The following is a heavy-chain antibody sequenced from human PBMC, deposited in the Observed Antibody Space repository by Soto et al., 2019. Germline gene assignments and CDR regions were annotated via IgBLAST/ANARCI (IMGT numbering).Heavy chain of an antibody. J-gene: IGHJ4*02. V-gene: IGHV4-59*01. Sequence: QVQLQESGPGLVKPSETLSLTCTVSGGSISSYYWSWIRQPPGKGLEWIGYIYYSGSTNYNPSLRSRVTISVDTSKNQFALKLSSVTAADTAVYYCARGGEYSGYDNDYWGQGTLVTVSS. D-gene: IGHD5-12*01. CDR2: IYYSGST. CDR1: GGSISSYY. CDR3: ARGGEYSGYDNDY.